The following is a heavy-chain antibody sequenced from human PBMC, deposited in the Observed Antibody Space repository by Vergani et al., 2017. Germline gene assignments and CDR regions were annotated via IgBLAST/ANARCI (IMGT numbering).Heavy chain of an antibody. CDR3: ARVSARVGGAFDI. Sequence: EVQLVESGGGLVQPGGSLRLSCAASGFTFSSYAMSWVRQAPGKGLEWVSAISGSAGNTYYADSVKGRFTISRDNSKNTLYLQMNSLRAEDTAVYYCARVSARVGGAFDIWGQGTMVTVSS. CDR2: ISGSAGNT. V-gene: IGHV3-23*04. CDR1: GFTFSSYA. D-gene: IGHD3-16*01. J-gene: IGHJ3*02.